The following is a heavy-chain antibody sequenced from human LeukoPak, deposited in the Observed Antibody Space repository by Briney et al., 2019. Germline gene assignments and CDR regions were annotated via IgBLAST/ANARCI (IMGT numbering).Heavy chain of an antibody. CDR2: IYPGDSDT. Sequence: GESLKISCKGSGYSFTTYWIGWVRQMPGKGLEWMGIIYPGDSDTRYSPSFRGQVTISVDKSINTAYLQWSSLKASDTAMYYCARQATSSSGEDWGQGTLVTVSS. CDR1: GYSFTTYW. V-gene: IGHV5-51*01. D-gene: IGHD6-6*01. CDR3: ARQATSSSGED. J-gene: IGHJ4*02.